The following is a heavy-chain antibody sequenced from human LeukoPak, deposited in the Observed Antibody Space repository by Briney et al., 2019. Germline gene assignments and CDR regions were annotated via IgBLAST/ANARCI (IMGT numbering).Heavy chain of an antibody. D-gene: IGHD6-19*01. CDR3: AKGYSSGWYDFDV. Sequence: GGSLRLSCAASGFTFSSYAMSWVRQAPGKGLEWVSGISGSGGSTYYADSVKGRFTISRDNSKSTLYLQMNSLRAEDTAVYYCAKGYSSGWYDFDVWGEGTLVTVSS. J-gene: IGHJ4*02. CDR2: ISGSGGST. CDR1: GFTFSSYA. V-gene: IGHV3-23*01.